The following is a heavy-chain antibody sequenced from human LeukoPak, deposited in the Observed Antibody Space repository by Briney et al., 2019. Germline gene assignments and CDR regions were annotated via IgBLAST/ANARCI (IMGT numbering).Heavy chain of an antibody. CDR3: ARVPYSSRFDY. V-gene: IGHV3-7*01. D-gene: IGHD6-13*01. Sequence: GGSLRLSCAASGFTFSSYWMSWVRQAPGKGLEWVGNIKQEGSEKGYGDSEKCRYSSSRDNVENSMYLQLNSLRAECTAVYYCARVPYSSRFDYWGQGTLVTVSS. J-gene: IGHJ4*02. CDR1: GFTFSSYW. CDR2: IKQEGSEK.